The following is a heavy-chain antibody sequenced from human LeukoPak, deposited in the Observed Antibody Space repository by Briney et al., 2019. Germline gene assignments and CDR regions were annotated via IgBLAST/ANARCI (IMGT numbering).Heavy chain of an antibody. CDR2: ISYDGNDK. V-gene: IGHV3-30-3*01. Sequence: GGSLRLSCAASGFTFSNYAMHWVRQAPGKGLEWVAIISYDGNDKYYTDSVKGRFTVSRDKSKNTLYLQMNSLRAEDTAVYYCARDRDTAMGLWGQGTLVTVSS. CDR1: GFTFSNYA. CDR3: ARDRDTAMGL. D-gene: IGHD5-18*01. J-gene: IGHJ4*02.